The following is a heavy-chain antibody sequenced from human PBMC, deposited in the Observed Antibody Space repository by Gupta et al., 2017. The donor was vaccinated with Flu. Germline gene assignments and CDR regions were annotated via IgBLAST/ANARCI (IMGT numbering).Heavy chain of an antibody. J-gene: IGHJ5*02. CDR2: IFYSGST. V-gene: IGHV4-31*02. D-gene: IGHD2-15*01. CDR3: ARGYCSGGTCYSGGNNWFDP. Sequence: KGLEWIGHIFYSGSTYYSPSLKSRVTMSVDTSKSQFSLKLNSVTAADTAVYYCARGYCSGGTCYSGGNNWFDPWGQGTLITVSS.